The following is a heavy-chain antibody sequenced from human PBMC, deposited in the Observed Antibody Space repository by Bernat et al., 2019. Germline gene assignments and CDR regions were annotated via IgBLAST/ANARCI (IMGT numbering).Heavy chain of an antibody. CDR3: ASNFLSSWGDYYYYFRMDV. J-gene: IGHJ6*02. Sequence: QVQLQQSGPGLVKPSQTLSLTCSISGDSVSSNSSAWNWIRQSPSRGLEWLGRTYYRSKWYNDYAVSVKSRITINPDTSKNQFSLQLNSVTPEDTAVYYCASNFLSSWGDYYYYFRMDVWGQGTTVTVSS. CDR1: GDSVSSNSSA. V-gene: IGHV6-1*01. CDR2: TYYRSKWYN. D-gene: IGHD6-13*01.